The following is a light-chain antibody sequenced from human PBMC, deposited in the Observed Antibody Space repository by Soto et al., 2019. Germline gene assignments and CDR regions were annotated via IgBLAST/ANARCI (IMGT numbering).Light chain of an antibody. CDR3: QQYKSWPTIT. J-gene: IGKJ5*01. V-gene: IGKV3-15*01. Sequence: EIVLTQSPATLSLSPGERATLSCRASQSVSSYLAWYQQQPGQAPRLLIYDASTRATGIPDRFSGGGSGTEFTLTISSLQSEDFVVYYCQQYKSWPTITFGQGTRLEIK. CDR1: QSVSSY. CDR2: DAS.